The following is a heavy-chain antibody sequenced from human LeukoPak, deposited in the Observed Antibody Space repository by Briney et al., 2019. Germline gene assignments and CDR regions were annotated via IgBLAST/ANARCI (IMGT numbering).Heavy chain of an antibody. Sequence: GGSLRLSCAASGFTFSSYWMSWVRQAPGKGLEWVANIKQDGSEKYYVDSVKGRFTISRDNAKNSLYLQMNSLRAEDTAVYYCARDRGQGRVTKNYWGQGTLVTVSS. V-gene: IGHV3-7*01. CDR2: IKQDGSEK. J-gene: IGHJ4*02. CDR1: GFTFSSYW. D-gene: IGHD3-10*01. CDR3: ARDRGQGRVTKNY.